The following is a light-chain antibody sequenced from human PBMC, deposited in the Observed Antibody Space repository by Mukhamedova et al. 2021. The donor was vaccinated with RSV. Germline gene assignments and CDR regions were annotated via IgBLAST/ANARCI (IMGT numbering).Light chain of an antibody. J-gene: IGLJ1*01. CDR3: QSYDSSQSFYG. CDR1: SSNIGAGYD. Sequence: TGSSSNIGAGYDVQWYQQLPGTAPKLLIYGNSNRPSGVPDRFSGSKSGTPAPLAINGLQAEDEAAYYCQSYDSSQSFYGFGTGT. CDR2: GNS. V-gene: IGLV1-40*01.